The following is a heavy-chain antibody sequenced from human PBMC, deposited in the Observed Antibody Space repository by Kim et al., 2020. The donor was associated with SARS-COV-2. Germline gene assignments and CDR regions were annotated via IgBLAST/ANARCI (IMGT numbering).Heavy chain of an antibody. Sequence: SETLSLTCAVYGGSFSGYYWSWIRQPPGKGLEWIGEINHSGSTNYNTSLKSRVTISVDTSKNQFSLKLSSVTAADTAVYYCAREGLHVWGSYRSYYFDYWGQGTLVTVSS. CDR2: INHSGST. J-gene: IGHJ4*02. CDR3: AREGLHVWGSYRSYYFDY. CDR1: GGSFSGYY. V-gene: IGHV4-34*01. D-gene: IGHD3-16*02.